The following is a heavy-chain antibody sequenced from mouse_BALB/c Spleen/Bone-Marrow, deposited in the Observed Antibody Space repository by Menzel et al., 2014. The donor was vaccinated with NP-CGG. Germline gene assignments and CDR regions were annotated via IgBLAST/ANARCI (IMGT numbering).Heavy chain of an antibody. CDR3: ARFPMDY. CDR1: GFTFTDYY. CDR2: IRNKAYGYTT. J-gene: IGHJ4*01. Sequence: VQLQQSGGGLVQPGGSLRLSCTTSGFTFTDYYMSWVRQPPGKALEWLAFIRNKAYGYTTEYSASVRGRFTTSRDNSQSILYLQMNTLRAEDSATYYCARFPMDYWGQGTSVTVSS. V-gene: IGHV7-3*02.